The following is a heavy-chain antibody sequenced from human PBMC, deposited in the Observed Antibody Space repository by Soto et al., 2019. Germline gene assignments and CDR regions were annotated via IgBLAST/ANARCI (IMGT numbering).Heavy chain of an antibody. CDR1: DYSFPNHW. CDR2: IYPGDSDM. V-gene: IGHV5-51*01. Sequence: GESLKISCEGVDYSFPNHWIAWVRQRPDKGLEWMGTIYPGDSDMRYSPSFRGQVTISVDKSINTAYLQWDSLKASDTAKYSWARLSRRFWSGPDDWGQGTLVTVSS. CDR3: ARLSRRFWSGPDD. J-gene: IGHJ4*02. D-gene: IGHD3-3*01.